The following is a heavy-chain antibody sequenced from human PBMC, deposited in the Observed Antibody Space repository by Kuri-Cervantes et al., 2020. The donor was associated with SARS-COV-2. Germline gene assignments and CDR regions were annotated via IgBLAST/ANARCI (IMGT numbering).Heavy chain of an antibody. CDR3: ARGPPRYCGSSTSCYRGGGYYYYMDV. CDR1: GYTLTDYY. D-gene: IGHD2-2*02. V-gene: IGHV1-2*02. CDR2: INPDGGT. Sequence: ASVKVSCKASGYTLTDYYMHWVRQAPGQGPEWMGWINPDGGTNSAQKFQGRVTMTRDTSTSTVHMELSRLRSDNTAVYYCARGPPRYCGSSTSCYRGGGYYYYMDVWGKGTTVTVSS. J-gene: IGHJ6*03.